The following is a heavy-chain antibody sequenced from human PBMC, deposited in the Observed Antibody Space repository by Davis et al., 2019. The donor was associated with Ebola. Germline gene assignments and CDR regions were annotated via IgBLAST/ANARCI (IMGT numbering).Heavy chain of an antibody. J-gene: IGHJ4*02. V-gene: IGHV3-33*08. CDR1: GFIVSDKY. D-gene: IGHD1-7*01. CDR3: ARTLRITGTTLFDY. CDR2: IRFDGSKK. Sequence: GGSLRLSCVVSGFIVSDKYMSWVRQAPGKGLEWVAFIRFDGSKKYYADSVKGRFTISRDNSKNTLYLQMNSLRAEDTAVYYCARTLRITGTTLFDYWGQGTLVTVSS.